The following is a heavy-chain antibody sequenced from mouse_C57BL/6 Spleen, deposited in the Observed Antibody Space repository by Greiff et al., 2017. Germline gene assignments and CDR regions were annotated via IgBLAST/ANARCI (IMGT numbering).Heavy chain of an antibody. Sequence: LVKPGASVKISCKASGYAFSSSWMNWVKQRPGKGLEWIGRIYPGDGDTNYNGKFKGKATLTADKSSSTAYMQLSSLTSEDSAVYFCAREDGNYLFAYWGQGTLVTVSA. CDR2: IYPGDGDT. CDR1: GYAFSSSW. J-gene: IGHJ3*01. CDR3: AREDGNYLFAY. D-gene: IGHD2-1*01. V-gene: IGHV1-82*01.